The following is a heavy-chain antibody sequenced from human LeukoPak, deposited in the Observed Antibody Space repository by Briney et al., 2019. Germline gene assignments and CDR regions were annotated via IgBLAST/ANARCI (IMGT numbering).Heavy chain of an antibody. V-gene: IGHV4-39*01. Sequence: PSETLSLTCTVSGGSISSSSYYWGWIRQPPGKGLEWIGSIYYSGSTYYNPSLKSRVTISVDTSKNQFSLKQSSVTAADTAVYYCARHWAYYYDSSGSFDYWGQGTLVTVSS. CDR2: IYYSGST. D-gene: IGHD3-22*01. CDR1: GGSISSSSYY. J-gene: IGHJ4*02. CDR3: ARHWAYYYDSSGSFDY.